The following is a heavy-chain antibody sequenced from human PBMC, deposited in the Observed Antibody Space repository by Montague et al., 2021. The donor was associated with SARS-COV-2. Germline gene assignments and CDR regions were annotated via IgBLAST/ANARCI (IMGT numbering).Heavy chain of an antibody. Sequence: SETLSLTCAVYGGSFSGYHWTWIRQSPGKGLEWIGEINTSGSTNYNPSLKSRIIISGDTSKNQFSLKLTSVTAADTAVYYCARGRIDVNMIVVVVAGASFYMDVWGKGTTVTVSS. V-gene: IGHV4-34*01. CDR1: GGSFSGYH. CDR3: ARGRIDVNMIVVVVAGASFYMDV. CDR2: INTSGST. D-gene: IGHD3-22*01. J-gene: IGHJ6*03.